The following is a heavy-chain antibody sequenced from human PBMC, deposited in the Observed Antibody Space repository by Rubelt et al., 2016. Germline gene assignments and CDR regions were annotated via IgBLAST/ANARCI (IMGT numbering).Heavy chain of an antibody. V-gene: IGHV3-30*07. CDR2: ISYDGSNK. J-gene: IGHJ6*02. CDR3: ARSHYYYYYYGMDV. Sequence: AVISYDGSNKYYADSVKGRFTISRDNSKNTLYLQMNSLRAEDTAVYYCARSHYYYYYYGMDVWGQGTTVTVSS.